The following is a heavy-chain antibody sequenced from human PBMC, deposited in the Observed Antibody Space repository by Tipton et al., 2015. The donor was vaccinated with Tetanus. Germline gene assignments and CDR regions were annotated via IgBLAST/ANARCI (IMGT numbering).Heavy chain of an antibody. D-gene: IGHD5-24*01. Sequence: LRLSCTLSGGSLSSGTFYWDWIRHSPGKGLEWIGNVYYNGNSLQNPSLKSRVTLSLDKSKNQFSLKLTSVTAADSAVYYCARWRDGFNRALDSWGQGIMVTVSS. V-gene: IGHV4-39*01. CDR2: VYYNGNS. J-gene: IGHJ4*02. CDR3: ARWRDGFNRALDS. CDR1: GGSLSSGTFY.